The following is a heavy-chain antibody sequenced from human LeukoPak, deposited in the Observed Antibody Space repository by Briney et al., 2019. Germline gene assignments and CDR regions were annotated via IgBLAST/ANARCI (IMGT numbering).Heavy chain of an antibody. CDR1: GFSFSTYW. Sequence: GGSLRLSCAASGFSFSTYWMHWVRQAPGKGLVWLSRINTDGSGTNYADSVKGRFTVSRDNAKNTLYLQMNSLRAEDTAVYICAGYYYDSRGYFAHDYWGQGTLVIVSS. D-gene: IGHD3-22*01. CDR3: AGYYYDSRGYFAHDY. J-gene: IGHJ4*02. V-gene: IGHV3-74*01. CDR2: INTDGSGT.